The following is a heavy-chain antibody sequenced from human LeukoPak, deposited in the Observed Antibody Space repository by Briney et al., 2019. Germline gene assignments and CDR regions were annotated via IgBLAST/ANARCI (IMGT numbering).Heavy chain of an antibody. Sequence: SEKVSCKASGGTLSSYAISWVRQAPGQGLEWMGGIIPIFGTANYAQKFQGRVTITADESTSTAYMELSSLRSEDTAVYYCARDRIGGRGYYDSSGYYYVAFDIWGQGTMVTVSS. D-gene: IGHD3-22*01. J-gene: IGHJ3*02. V-gene: IGHV1-69*13. CDR3: ARDRIGGRGYYDSSGYYYVAFDI. CDR2: IIPIFGTA. CDR1: GGTLSSYA.